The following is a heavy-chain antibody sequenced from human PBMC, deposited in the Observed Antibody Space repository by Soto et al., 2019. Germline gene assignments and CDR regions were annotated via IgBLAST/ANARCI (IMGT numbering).Heavy chain of an antibody. CDR1: GGSISSSSYY. V-gene: IGHV4-39*01. D-gene: IGHD3-10*01. CDR3: ARLRGGLDY. J-gene: IGHJ4*02. CDR2: IYYSGST. Sequence: SETLSLTCTVSGGSISSSSYYWGWIRQPPGKGLEWIGSIYYSGSTYYNPSLKSRVTISVDTSKNQFSLKLSSATAADTAVYYCARLRGGLDYWGQGTLVTVSS.